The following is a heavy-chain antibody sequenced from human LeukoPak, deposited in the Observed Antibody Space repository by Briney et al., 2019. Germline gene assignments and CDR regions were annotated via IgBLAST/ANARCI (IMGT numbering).Heavy chain of an antibody. J-gene: IGHJ4*02. D-gene: IGHD2-2*01. CDR3: ASGGSYCSSTSCSFDY. CDR2: INPNSGGT. CDR1: GYTFTGQY. Sequence: GASVKVSCKASGYTFTGQYMHWVRQAPGQGLEWMGWINPNSGGTNYVQKFQGRVTMTRDTSISTAYMELSGLISDDTAVYYCASGGSYCSSTSCSFDYWGQGALVTVSS. V-gene: IGHV1-2*02.